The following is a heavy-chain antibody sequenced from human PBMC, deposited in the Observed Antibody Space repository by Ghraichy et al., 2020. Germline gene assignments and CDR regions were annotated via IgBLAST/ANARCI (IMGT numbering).Heavy chain of an antibody. V-gene: IGHV3-66*01. CDR2: IYSGGST. Sequence: ESLNISCAASGFTVSSNYMSWVRQAPGKGLEWVSVIYSGGSTYYADSVKGRFTISRDNSKNTLYLQMNSLRAEDTAVYYCARDEQSVNAFDIWGQGTMVTVSS. CDR3: ARDEQSVNAFDI. J-gene: IGHJ3*02. CDR1: GFTVSSNY. D-gene: IGHD6-19*01.